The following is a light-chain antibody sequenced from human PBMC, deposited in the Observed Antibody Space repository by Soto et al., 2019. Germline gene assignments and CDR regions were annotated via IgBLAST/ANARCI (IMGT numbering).Light chain of an antibody. CDR3: QQYDSSPPIT. Sequence: EIVLTQSPGTLSLSPGERATLYCRASQSVSSSYLAWYQQKPGQAPRLLIYGASSRATGIPDRFSGSGSGTDFTLTISGLEPEDFAVYYCQQYDSSPPITFGQGTRLEIK. J-gene: IGKJ5*01. CDR1: QSVSSSY. V-gene: IGKV3-20*01. CDR2: GAS.